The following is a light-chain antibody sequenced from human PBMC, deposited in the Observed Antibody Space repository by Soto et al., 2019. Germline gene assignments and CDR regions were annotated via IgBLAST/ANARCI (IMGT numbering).Light chain of an antibody. CDR2: EVS. Sequence: QSVLIQPASVSGSPGQSITISCTGTSSDVGGSNYVSWYQHHPHRAPKLLIYEVSYRPSGVSNRFSGSKSDNTASLTISGLQAEDEADYYCSSYPSRNTIEVFGSGTKVTV. V-gene: IGLV2-14*01. CDR3: SSYPSRNTIEV. J-gene: IGLJ1*01. CDR1: SSDVGGSNY.